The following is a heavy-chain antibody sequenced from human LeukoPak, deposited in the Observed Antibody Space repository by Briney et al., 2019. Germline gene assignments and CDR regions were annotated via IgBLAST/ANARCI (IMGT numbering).Heavy chain of an antibody. CDR1: GFTFSSFS. CDR3: ARMNYVSSGWGAPFDY. J-gene: IGHJ4*02. CDR2: IRTSGTNT. Sequence: PGGSLRLSCAASGFTFSSFSMNWVRQAPGKGLEWVSYIRTSGTNTDYTGSVKGRFTISRDNAENSLYLQMNSLRAEDTAVYYCARMNYVSSGWGAPFDYWGQGTLVTVSS. D-gene: IGHD1-7*01. V-gene: IGHV3-48*04.